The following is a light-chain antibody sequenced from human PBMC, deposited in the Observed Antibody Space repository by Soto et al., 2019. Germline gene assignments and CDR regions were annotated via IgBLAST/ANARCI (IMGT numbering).Light chain of an antibody. CDR3: QQYGISPFT. CDR2: GAS. Sequence: EIVLTQSPGTLSLSPGERATLSCRASQSVSSSYLAWYQQKPGQAPRLLIYGASSRATGIPDRFSGSGSGTDFTLTICRLEPEDFTVYYCQQYGISPFTFGPGTKVDV. V-gene: IGKV3-20*01. J-gene: IGKJ3*01. CDR1: QSVSSSY.